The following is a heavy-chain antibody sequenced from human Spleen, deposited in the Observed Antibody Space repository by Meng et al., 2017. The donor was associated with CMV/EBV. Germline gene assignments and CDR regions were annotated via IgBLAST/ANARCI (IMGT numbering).Heavy chain of an antibody. CDR3: ARDPPRYGMDV. J-gene: IGHJ6*02. V-gene: IGHV3-33*01. CDR1: GFTFSSYG. D-gene: IGHD3-16*02. CDR2: IWYDGSNK. Sequence: GESLKISCAASGFTFSSYGMHWVRQAPGKGLEWVAVIWYDGSNKYYADSVKGRFTISRDNSKNTLYLQMNSLRAEDTAVYYCARDPPRYGMDVWGQGTTVTVSS.